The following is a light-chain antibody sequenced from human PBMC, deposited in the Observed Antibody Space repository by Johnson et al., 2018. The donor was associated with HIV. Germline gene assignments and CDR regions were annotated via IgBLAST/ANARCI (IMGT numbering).Light chain of an antibody. CDR1: SSNIGNNY. CDR2: KNN. CDR3: VTCDTSLSIGAV. V-gene: IGLV1-51*02. Sequence: QSVLTQPPSVSAALGQKVSISCSGSSSNIGNNYVSWYQLLPGTAPKLLIYKNNERPSGIPDRFSGSNSGTSATLGITGLQTGAEADYYFVTCDTSLSIGAVFGTGTKVTVL. J-gene: IGLJ1*01.